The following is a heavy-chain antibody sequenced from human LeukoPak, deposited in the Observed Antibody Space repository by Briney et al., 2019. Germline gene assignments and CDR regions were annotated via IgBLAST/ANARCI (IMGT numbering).Heavy chain of an antibody. CDR1: GFTFSNYG. J-gene: IGHJ5*02. CDR2: ISYDGSNK. D-gene: IGHD3-3*01. CDR3: AKDGTIFGVSAWFDP. Sequence: PGGSLRLSCAASGFTFSNYGMHWVRQAPGKGLEWVALISYDGSNKYYADSVKGRFTISRDNSKNTLYLQMNSLRAEDTAVYYCAKDGTIFGVSAWFDPWGQGTLVTVSS. V-gene: IGHV3-30*18.